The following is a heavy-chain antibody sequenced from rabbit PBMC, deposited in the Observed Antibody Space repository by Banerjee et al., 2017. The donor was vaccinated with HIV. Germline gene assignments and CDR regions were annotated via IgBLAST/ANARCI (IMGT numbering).Heavy chain of an antibody. V-gene: IGHV1S45*01. J-gene: IGHJ4*01. CDR1: GFSFSNKYV. Sequence: QEQLEESGGDLVKPEGSLTLTCTASGFSFSNKYVMCWVRQAPGKGLEWIACINTSSAITHYASWAKGRFTISKTSSTTVTLQMTSLTAADTATYFCARDGYGGDGRLWGPGTLVTVS. CDR3: ARDGYGGDGRL. CDR2: INTSSAIT. D-gene: IGHD4-2*01.